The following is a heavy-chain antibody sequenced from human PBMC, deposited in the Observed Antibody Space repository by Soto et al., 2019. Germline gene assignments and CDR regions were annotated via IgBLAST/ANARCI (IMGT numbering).Heavy chain of an antibody. D-gene: IGHD3-16*01. Sequence: QVQLQESGPGRVKPSETLSLNCSVSGGSLTSYFWSWIRRPPGKGLEWLGYISYSGYTNYNPSLKSRVTISRDTSKNQFSLRLTSVTAADTAVYYCARRWRGIDYWGQGTLVTVSS. J-gene: IGHJ4*02. CDR3: ARRWRGIDY. CDR2: ISYSGYT. V-gene: IGHV4-59*08. CDR1: GGSLTSYF.